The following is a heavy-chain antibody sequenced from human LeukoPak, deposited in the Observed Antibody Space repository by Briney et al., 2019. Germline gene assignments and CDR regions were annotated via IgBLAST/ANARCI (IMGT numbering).Heavy chain of an antibody. D-gene: IGHD3-10*01. Sequence: GGSLRLSCAASGFTFSSYAMSWVRQAPGKGLEWVSAISGSGGSTYYADSVKGRFTIYRANTKNTLYLQMNSLRAEDTAVYYCAKCDSSVWYGSGSYPPSFDYWGQGTLVTVSS. CDR1: GFTFSSYA. CDR3: AKCDSSVWYGSGSYPPSFDY. CDR2: ISGSGGST. V-gene: IGHV3-23*01. J-gene: IGHJ4*02.